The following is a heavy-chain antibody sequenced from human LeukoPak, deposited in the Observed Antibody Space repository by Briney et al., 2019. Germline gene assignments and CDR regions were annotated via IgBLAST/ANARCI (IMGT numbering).Heavy chain of an antibody. J-gene: IGHJ5*02. CDR1: GYTFTSYA. D-gene: IGHD3-22*01. CDR2: VCVYNGNT. V-gene: IGHV1-18*01. Sequence: ASVKVSCKASGYTFTSYAISWVRQGPAQGLEWVGWVCVYNGNTNYAQKLQGRVTMTTDTSTSTAHMEQRSLRSDDTAADDCARWYYHSSDYHKTNWFDPWGQGTLVTVSS. CDR3: ARWYYHSSDYHKTNWFDP.